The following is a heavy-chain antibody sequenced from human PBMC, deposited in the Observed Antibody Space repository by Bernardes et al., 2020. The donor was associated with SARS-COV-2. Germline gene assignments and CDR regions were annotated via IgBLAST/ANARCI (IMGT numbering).Heavy chain of an antibody. D-gene: IGHD2-2*01. CDR1: GFTFSSYA. CDR2: ISGSGGST. CDR3: AKGGYQLLRSVGDAFDI. V-gene: IGHV3-23*01. J-gene: IGHJ3*02. Sequence: GGSLRLSCAASGFTFSSYAMSWVRQAPGKGLEWVSAISGSGGSTYYADSVKGRFTISRDNSKNTLYLQMNSLRAEDTAVYYCAKGGYQLLRSVGDAFDIWGQGTMVTVSS.